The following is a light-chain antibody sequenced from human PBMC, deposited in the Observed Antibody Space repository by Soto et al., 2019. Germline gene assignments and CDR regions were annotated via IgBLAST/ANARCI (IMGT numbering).Light chain of an antibody. CDR3: KQFNSYPLT. CDR1: QGISTF. Sequence: IQLTQSPSSLSPSVGDRVTITCRASQGISTFLAWYQLKPGKAPKLLIYGASTLQGGVPLRFRGSGSGTDFTLTISSLQPEDFATYYCKQFNSYPLTFGGGTKVDIK. CDR2: GAS. V-gene: IGKV1-9*01. J-gene: IGKJ4*01.